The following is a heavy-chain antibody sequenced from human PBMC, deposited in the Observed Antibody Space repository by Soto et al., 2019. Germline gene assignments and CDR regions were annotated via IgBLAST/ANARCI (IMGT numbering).Heavy chain of an antibody. CDR1: GYTFTNYG. V-gene: IGHV1-18*01. J-gene: IGHJ5*02. CDR2: IRPYNGNT. D-gene: IGHD3-22*01. Sequence: QVQLVQSGAEVKKPGASVKVSCKASGYTFTNYGISGVRQAPGQGLEWMGWIRPYNGNTNYAQKLQGRVTMTTDTSSSTAYMELRGLRSDDTAVYYCARLIGDWFDPWGQGTLVTVSS. CDR3: ARLIGDWFDP.